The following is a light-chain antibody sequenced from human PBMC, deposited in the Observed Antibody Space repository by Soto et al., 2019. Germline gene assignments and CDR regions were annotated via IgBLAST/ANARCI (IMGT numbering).Light chain of an antibody. V-gene: IGKV3-11*01. CDR3: QQRSNWPWT. CDR1: QSVRSN. CDR2: DAS. Sequence: LSPGERATLSCRASQSVRSNLAWYQQKPGQAPRLLIYDASNRATGIPGRFSGSGSGTDFTLTITNLEPEDFAVYYCQQRSNWPWTFGQGAKVEIK. J-gene: IGKJ1*01.